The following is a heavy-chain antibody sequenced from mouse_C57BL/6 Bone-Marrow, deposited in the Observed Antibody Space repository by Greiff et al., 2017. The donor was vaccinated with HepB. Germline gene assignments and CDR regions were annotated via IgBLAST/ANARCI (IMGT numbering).Heavy chain of an antibody. V-gene: IGHV5-6*01. J-gene: IGHJ4*01. CDR2: ISSGGSYT. CDR3: ARETTVVAVYYAMDY. D-gene: IGHD1-1*01. CDR1: GFTFSSYG. Sequence: EVKVVESGGDLVKPGGSLKLSCAASGFTFSSYGMSWVRQTPDKRLEWVATISSGGSYTYYPDSVKGRFTISRDNAKNTLYLQMSSLKSEDTAMYYCARETTVVAVYYAMDYWGQGTSVTVSS.